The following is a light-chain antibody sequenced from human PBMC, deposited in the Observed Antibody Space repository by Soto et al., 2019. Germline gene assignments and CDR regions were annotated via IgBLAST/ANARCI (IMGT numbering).Light chain of an antibody. CDR1: SGHSSYA. J-gene: IGLJ3*02. CDR3: QTWGTGPWV. V-gene: IGLV4-69*01. CDR2: VNSDGSH. Sequence: QAVLTQSPSASASLGVSVKLTCTLSSGHSSYAIAWHQQQPEKGPRYLMKVNSDGSHSKGDGIPDRFSGSSSGAERYLTISSLQAEDEADYYCQTWGTGPWVFGGGTKLTVL.